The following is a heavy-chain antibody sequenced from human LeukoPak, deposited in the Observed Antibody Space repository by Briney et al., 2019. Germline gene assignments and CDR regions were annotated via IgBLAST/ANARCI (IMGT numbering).Heavy chain of an antibody. J-gene: IGHJ3*01. CDR3: ARRGTPNAFDL. CDR2: LWYDGTNE. D-gene: IGHD3-16*01. Sequence: QSGGSLRLSCAASGFTFNNYGMHWVRQAPGRGLEWVALLWYDGTNENYADSVKGRFTISRDNSKNTMYLQMNNLRAEDTAVYYCARRGTPNAFDLWGQGTMVTVSS. CDR1: GFTFNNYG. V-gene: IGHV3-33*01.